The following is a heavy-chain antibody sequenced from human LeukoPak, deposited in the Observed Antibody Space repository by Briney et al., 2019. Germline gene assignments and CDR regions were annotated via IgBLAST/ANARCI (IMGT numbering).Heavy chain of an antibody. V-gene: IGHV4-61*01. CDR3: AKHIYDFWSGYPVGAFDI. Sequence: SETLSLTCTVSGGSISSSSYYWSWIRQPPGKGLEWIGHIYHSGSTNYNPSLKSRVTASVDTSKNQFSLKLSSVTAADTAVYYCAKHIYDFWSGYPVGAFDIWGQGTMVTVSS. CDR1: GGSISSSSYY. J-gene: IGHJ3*02. D-gene: IGHD3-3*01. CDR2: IYHSGST.